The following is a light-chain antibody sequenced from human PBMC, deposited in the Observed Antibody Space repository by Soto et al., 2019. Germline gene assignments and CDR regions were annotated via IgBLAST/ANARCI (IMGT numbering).Light chain of an antibody. CDR3: SSYAGSVLYV. CDR1: SSDIGGYNS. V-gene: IGLV2-8*01. CDR2: EVS. Sequence: QSVLTQPPSASGSPGQSLTISCTGTSSDIGGYNSVSWYQHHPGKAPRLIIYEVSKRPSGVPDRFSGSKSGNTASLTVSGLQAEDEANYYCSSYAGSVLYVFGTGTKLTVL. J-gene: IGLJ1*01.